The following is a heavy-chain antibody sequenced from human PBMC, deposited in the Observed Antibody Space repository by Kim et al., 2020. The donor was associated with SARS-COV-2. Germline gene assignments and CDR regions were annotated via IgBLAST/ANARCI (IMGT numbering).Heavy chain of an antibody. V-gene: IGHV3-15*01. J-gene: IGHJ4*02. D-gene: IGHD3-10*01. CDR2: IKSKTGGGTS. CDR1: GFTFSNDW. CDR3: TTVSVLWFGMDY. Sequence: GGSLRLSCAASGFTFSNDWMSWVRQAPGKGLEWVCRIKSKTGGGTSDYAATVKGSFTISRDDTKNTLYLQMNSLKTEDKAVYYCTTVSVLWFGMDYWGQGTLVTVSS.